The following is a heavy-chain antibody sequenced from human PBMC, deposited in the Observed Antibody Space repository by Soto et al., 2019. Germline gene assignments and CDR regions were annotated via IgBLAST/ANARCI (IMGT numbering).Heavy chain of an antibody. D-gene: IGHD5-12*01. V-gene: IGHV3-7*01. J-gene: IGHJ4*02. CDR2: IGPDGTAT. CDR3: TRVSLLPVASY. CDR1: GFTFRSSW. Sequence: EEQLVESGGGLVQPGGSLRLSCAPSGFTFRSSWMNWVRQAPGRGLEWVANIGPDGTATYYVDSVKGRFTISRDNAATSLYLQMTSLTVEDTAIYYCTRVSLLPVASYWGQGTLVTVS.